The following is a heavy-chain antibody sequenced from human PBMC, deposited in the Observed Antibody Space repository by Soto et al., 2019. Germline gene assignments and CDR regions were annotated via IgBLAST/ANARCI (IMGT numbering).Heavy chain of an antibody. D-gene: IGHD3-22*01. CDR2: IWYDGSNK. Sequence: QVQLVESGGGVVQPGRSLRLSCAASGFTFSSYGMHWVRQAPGKGLEWVAVIWYDGSNKYYADSVKGRFTISRDNSKDTLELEMNSLRAENTAWYYCAREYGSSCYPRYLFDYLGQGTLVTVSS. J-gene: IGHJ4*02. CDR1: GFTFSSYG. V-gene: IGHV3-33*01. CDR3: AREYGSSCYPRYLFDY.